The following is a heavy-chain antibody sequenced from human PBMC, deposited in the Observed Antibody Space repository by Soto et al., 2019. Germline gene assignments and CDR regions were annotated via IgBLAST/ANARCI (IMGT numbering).Heavy chain of an antibody. V-gene: IGHV4-34*01. J-gene: IGHJ4*02. D-gene: IGHD3-10*01. CDR3: ARSGHLFDY. Sequence: QVQLQQWGAGLLKPSETLSLTCAVYGGSFSVYYWSWIRQPPGKGLEWIGEINHSGHTNYNPSLKSRGTISVAASKNHFSFKLTSVTAADTAVYYCARSGHLFDYWGQGTLVTVSS. CDR1: GGSFSVYY. CDR2: INHSGHT.